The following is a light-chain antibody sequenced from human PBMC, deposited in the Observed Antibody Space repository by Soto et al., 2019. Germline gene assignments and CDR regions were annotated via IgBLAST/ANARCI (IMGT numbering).Light chain of an antibody. J-gene: IGLJ3*02. CDR2: YHSDSNK. CDR3: GTWHSNARV. V-gene: IGLV5-52*01. Sequence: QLVLTQPSSHSASSGASVRLTCKLRSGFSVGDFWIRWYQQKPWNPPRYLLYYHSDSNKGQGSGVPSRFSRSNDAAANAGIQRISGLQPEDEANYYCGTWHSNARVFGGGTKVTV. CDR1: SGFSVGDFW.